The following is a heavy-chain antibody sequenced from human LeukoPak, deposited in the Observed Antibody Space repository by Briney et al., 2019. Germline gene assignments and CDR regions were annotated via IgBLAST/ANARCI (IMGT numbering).Heavy chain of an antibody. CDR1: GFTFSNAW. V-gene: IGHV3-15*01. Sequence: GGSLRPSCAASGFTFSNAWMSWVRQAPGKGLEWVGRIKSKTDGGTTDYAAPVKGRFTISRDDSKNTLYLQMNSLKTEDTAVYYCTTVTSRYYYGMDVWGQGTTVTVSS. CDR3: TTVTSRYYYGMDV. D-gene: IGHD1-20*01. CDR2: IKSKTDGGTT. J-gene: IGHJ6*02.